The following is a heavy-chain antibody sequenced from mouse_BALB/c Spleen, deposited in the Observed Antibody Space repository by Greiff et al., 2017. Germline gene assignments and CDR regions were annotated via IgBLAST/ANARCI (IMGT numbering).Heavy chain of an antibody. CDR3: ASNYYGSSYDYFDY. CDR1: GDSITSGY. Sequence: EVKLMESGPSLVKPSQTLSLTCSVTGDSITSGYWNWIRKFPGNKLEYMGYISYSGSTYYNPSLKSRISITRDTSKNQYYLQLNSVTTEDTATYYCASNYYGSSYDYFDYWGQGTTLTVAS. D-gene: IGHD1-1*01. V-gene: IGHV3-8*02. J-gene: IGHJ2*01. CDR2: ISYSGST.